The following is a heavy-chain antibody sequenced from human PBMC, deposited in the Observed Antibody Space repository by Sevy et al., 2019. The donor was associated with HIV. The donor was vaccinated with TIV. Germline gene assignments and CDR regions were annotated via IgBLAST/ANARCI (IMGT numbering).Heavy chain of an antibody. J-gene: IGHJ1*01. V-gene: IGHV1-2*02. CDR1: GYSFTGYF. D-gene: IGHD1-1*01. Sequence: ASVKVSCKASGYSFTGYFIYWLQQAPGQGLEWMGWINPKSGDTNYALSFQGRVTMTGHPSISTAYMELSSLTPDDTAIYYCARVIRDSGTATRYFQHWGQGTLVTVSS. CDR3: ARVIRDSGTATRYFQH. CDR2: INPKSGDT.